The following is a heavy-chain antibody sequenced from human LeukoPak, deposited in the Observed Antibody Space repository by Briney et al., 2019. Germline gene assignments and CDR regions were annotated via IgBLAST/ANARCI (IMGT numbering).Heavy chain of an antibody. Sequence: SETLSLTCPVSGGSISSSSYYWGWIRQPPGKGLEWIGSIYYSGSTYYNPSLKSRVTISVDTSKNQFSLKLSSVTAADTAVYYCATLARYDYVWGSYHNYYFDYWGQGTLVTVSS. D-gene: IGHD3-16*02. V-gene: IGHV4-39*01. J-gene: IGHJ4*02. CDR3: ATLARYDYVWGSYHNYYFDY. CDR2: IYYSGST. CDR1: GGSISSSSYY.